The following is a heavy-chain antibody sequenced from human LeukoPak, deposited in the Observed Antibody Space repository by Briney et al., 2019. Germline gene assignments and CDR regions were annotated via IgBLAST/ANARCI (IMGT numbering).Heavy chain of an antibody. Sequence: PSETLSLTCTVSGGSISRYYWSWIRQPPGKGLEWIAYIYYSGTSNYNPSLKSRVTISLDTSKNEFSLKLSSVTAADTAVYYCARSYSNTGYYYYGMDAWGQGTPVTVSS. CDR2: IYYSGTS. J-gene: IGHJ6*02. CDR1: GGSISRYY. V-gene: IGHV4-59*01. D-gene: IGHD3-9*01. CDR3: ARSYSNTGYYYYGMDA.